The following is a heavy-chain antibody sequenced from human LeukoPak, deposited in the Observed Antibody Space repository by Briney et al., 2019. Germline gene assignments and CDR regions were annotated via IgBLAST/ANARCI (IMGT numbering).Heavy chain of an antibody. J-gene: IGHJ6*02. CDR3: AKGEVAATNAAYYVMDV. V-gene: IGHV3-23*01. D-gene: IGHD2-15*01. Sequence: GGSLRLACAVSGLTFSTYAIGWVRQAPGKGLEWVSPLGGGGVDTYYAHSVKGRFTISRDNYKNTLYLQMNSQRPEDTAVYYCAKGEVAATNAAYYVMDVWGQGTTVTVSS. CDR1: GLTFSTYA. CDR2: LGGGGVDT.